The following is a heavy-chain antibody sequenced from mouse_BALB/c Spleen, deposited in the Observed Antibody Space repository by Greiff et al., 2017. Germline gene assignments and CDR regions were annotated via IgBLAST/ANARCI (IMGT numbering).Heavy chain of an antibody. V-gene: IGHV14-3*02. CDR3: ARSRGVPDY. D-gene: IGHD2-14*01. J-gene: IGHJ2*01. Sequence: VQLQQSGAGLVKPGASVKLSCTASGFNIKDSYMPWVKQSPEQGLEWVGSIGPASGNTKYGPKFQGKSTITADTSSNTAYLQLSSLTSEDTAVYYCARSRGVPDYWGQGTTLTVSS. CDR1: GFNIKDSY. CDR2: IGPASGNT.